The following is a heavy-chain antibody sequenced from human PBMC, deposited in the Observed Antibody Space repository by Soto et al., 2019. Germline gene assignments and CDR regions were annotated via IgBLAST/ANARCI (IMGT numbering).Heavy chain of an antibody. CDR3: ARSGSYPQFDY. V-gene: IGHV4-39*01. CDR1: GGFISNSNYY. Sequence: SETLSLTCIVSGGFISNSNYYWGWIRQPPGKGLEWIGSIFYSGSTYYNPSLKSRVTISVDTSKNQFSLKLNSVTAADTAVYYCARSGSYPQFDYWGQGTLVTVSS. J-gene: IGHJ4*02. CDR2: IFYSGST. D-gene: IGHD1-26*01.